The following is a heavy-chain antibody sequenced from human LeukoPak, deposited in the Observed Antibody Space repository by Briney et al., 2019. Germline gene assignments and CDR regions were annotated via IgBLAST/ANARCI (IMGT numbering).Heavy chain of an antibody. Sequence: GGSLRLSCAASGFTFSSYSMIWVRQAPGKGLEWVSYISSSSSTIYYADSVKGRFTISRDNAKNSLYLQMNSLRAEDTAVYYCARIDYDYVWGSYDYWGQGTLVTVSS. CDR2: ISSSSSTI. J-gene: IGHJ4*02. D-gene: IGHD3-16*01. CDR3: ARIDYDYVWGSYDY. V-gene: IGHV3-48*01. CDR1: GFTFSSYS.